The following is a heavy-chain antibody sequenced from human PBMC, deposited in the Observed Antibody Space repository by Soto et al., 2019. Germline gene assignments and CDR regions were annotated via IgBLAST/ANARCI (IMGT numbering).Heavy chain of an antibody. D-gene: IGHD3-16*02. V-gene: IGHV4-34*01. CDR3: ARDRHNNFFDP. CDR2: INHSGST. Sequence: PSETLSLTCAVYGGSFSGYYWSWIRQPPGEGLEWIGEINHSGSTNYNPSLKSRVTISVDTSKNQFSLKLSSVTAADTAVYYCARDRHNNFFDPWGQGTLVTVSS. CDR1: GGSFSGYY. J-gene: IGHJ5*02.